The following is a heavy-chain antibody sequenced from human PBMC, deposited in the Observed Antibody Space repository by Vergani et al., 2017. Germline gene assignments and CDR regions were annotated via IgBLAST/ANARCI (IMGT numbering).Heavy chain of an antibody. D-gene: IGHD6-19*01. CDR1: GASIRRSNYY. CDR2: IYYSGST. V-gene: IGHV4-39*01. CDR3: ARHAXVEWLVKLGWIDP. J-gene: IGHJ5*02. Sequence: QLQLQESGPGLVKPSATLALTCSVSGASIRRSNYYWGWIRQPPGKGLEWIASIYYSGSTYYNPSLKSRVTISVDTSKNQFSLKLSSVTAADTAVYFCARHAXVEWLVKLGWIDPWGQGSLVTVSS.